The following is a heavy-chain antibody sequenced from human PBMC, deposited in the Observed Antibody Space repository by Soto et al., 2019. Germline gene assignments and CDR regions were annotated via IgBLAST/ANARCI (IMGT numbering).Heavy chain of an antibody. Sequence: QLQLQESGPGLVKPSETLSLTCTVSGGSISSSSYYWGWIRQPPGKGLEWIGSIYYSGSTYYNPSLKSRVTISVDTSKNQFSLKLSSVTAADTAVYYCARLQIAGFYYYGMDVWGQGTTVTVSS. V-gene: IGHV4-39*01. J-gene: IGHJ6*02. CDR1: GGSISSSSYY. CDR3: ARLQIAGFYYYGMDV. CDR2: IYYSGST. D-gene: IGHD6-13*01.